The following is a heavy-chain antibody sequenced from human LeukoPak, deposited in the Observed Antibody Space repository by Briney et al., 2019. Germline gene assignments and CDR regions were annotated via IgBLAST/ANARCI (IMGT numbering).Heavy chain of an antibody. D-gene: IGHD2-2*01. CDR1: GFTVSSHY. J-gene: IGHJ4*02. Sequence: GGSLTLSCAASGFTVSSHYMRWVRQAPGRGLEWVSIIYSGGSTYYADPVTGRFTISSDNSKNTLYLQMNCLRAEDTAVYYCAKRYCSGTSCSFFDYWGQGTLVTVSS. CDR3: AKRYCSGTSCSFFDY. V-gene: IGHV3-53*01. CDR2: IYSGGST.